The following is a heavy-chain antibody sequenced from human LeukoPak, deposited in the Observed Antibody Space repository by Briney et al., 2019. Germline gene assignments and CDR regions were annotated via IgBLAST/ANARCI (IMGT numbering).Heavy chain of an antibody. D-gene: IGHD3-10*01. Sequence: SGTLSLTCAVSGGSISSSNWWSWVRQPPVKGLEWIGEIYHSGSTNYNPSLKSRVTISADKSKNQFSLKLSSVTAADTAVYYCAATRGTRAYWGQGTLVTVSS. CDR3: AATRGTRAY. V-gene: IGHV4-4*02. CDR1: GGSISSSNW. CDR2: IYHSGST. J-gene: IGHJ4*02.